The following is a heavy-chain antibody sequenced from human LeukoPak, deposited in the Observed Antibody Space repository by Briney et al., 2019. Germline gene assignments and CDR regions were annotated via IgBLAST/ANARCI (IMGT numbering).Heavy chain of an antibody. CDR2: IYYSGST. D-gene: IGHD2-2*01. CDR3: ARQLGYCSSTSCYADKVDY. Sequence: SETLSLTCTVSGGSINRSYYYWGWIRQPPGKGLEWIGSIYYSGSTYYNPSLKSRVTISVDTSKNQFSLKLSSVTAADTAVYYCARQLGYCSSTSCYADKVDYWGQGTLVTVSS. CDR1: GGSINRSYYY. J-gene: IGHJ4*02. V-gene: IGHV4-39*01.